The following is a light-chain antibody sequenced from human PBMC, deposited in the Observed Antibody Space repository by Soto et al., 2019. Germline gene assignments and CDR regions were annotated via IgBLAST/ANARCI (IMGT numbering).Light chain of an antibody. Sequence: EIVLTQSAGILSLSPGERATLSCRASQSISSRSLACFQQKPGQAPRLLIFGASSRATGIPDRFSGSGSGTDFTLTISRLEPEDFAVYYCQQYGSSPITFGQRTRLEIK. J-gene: IGKJ5*01. CDR3: QQYGSSPIT. V-gene: IGKV3-20*01. CDR1: QSISSRS. CDR2: GAS.